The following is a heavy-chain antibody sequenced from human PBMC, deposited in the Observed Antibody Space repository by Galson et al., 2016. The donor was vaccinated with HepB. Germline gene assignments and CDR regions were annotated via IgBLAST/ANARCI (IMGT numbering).Heavy chain of an antibody. J-gene: IGHJ4*02. CDR2: IIPIFGTA. Sequence: SVKVSCKASGGTFNSYAINWVRQAPGQGLEWMGGIIPIFGTANYAEKFQGRVTITADKSTSTAYMELSSLRDEDTAVYYCARDDYFRLGYWGQGTLVTVSS. D-gene: IGHD3-16*01. CDR1: GGTFNSYA. CDR3: ARDDYFRLGY. V-gene: IGHV1-69*06.